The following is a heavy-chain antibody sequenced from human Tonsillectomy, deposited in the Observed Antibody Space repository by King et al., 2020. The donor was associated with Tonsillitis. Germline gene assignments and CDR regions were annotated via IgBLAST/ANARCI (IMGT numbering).Heavy chain of an antibody. J-gene: IGHJ5*02. CDR2: LWYDGSEK. CDR3: ARFYGDYPGWFDP. D-gene: IGHD4-17*01. CDR1: GFSFSSYG. Sequence: VQLVESGGGGVQPGRALRLSCVAFGFSFSSYGMHWVRQAPGKGLEWWAVLWYDGSEKFFGDSVKGRFTISRDNSKNTLHLQMNSLRAEDTAVYYCARFYGDYPGWFDPWGQGTLVTVSS. V-gene: IGHV3-33*01.